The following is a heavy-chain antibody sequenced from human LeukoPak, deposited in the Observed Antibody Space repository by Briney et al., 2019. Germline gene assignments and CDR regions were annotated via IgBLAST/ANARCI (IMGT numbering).Heavy chain of an antibody. CDR1: GFTVSSNY. V-gene: IGHV3-66*01. D-gene: IGHD3-10*01. Sequence: GGSLRLSCAASGFTVSSNYMSWVRQAPGKGLEWVSVIYSGGSTYYADSVKGRFTISRDNSKKTLYLQMNSLRAEDTAVYYCARDLGSGYYYYGMDVWGQGTTVTVSS. CDR2: IYSGGST. CDR3: ARDLGSGYYYYGMDV. J-gene: IGHJ6*02.